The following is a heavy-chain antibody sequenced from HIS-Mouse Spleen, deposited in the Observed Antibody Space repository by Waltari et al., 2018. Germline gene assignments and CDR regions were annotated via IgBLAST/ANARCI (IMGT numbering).Heavy chain of an antibody. D-gene: IGHD6-13*01. CDR1: GGSIRSRSYH. Sequence: QLQLQESGPGLVKPSETLSLTCTVPGGSIRSRSYHWGWIRQPPGKGLEWIGSIYYSGSTYYNPSLKSRVTISVDTSKNQFSMKLSSVTAADTAVYYCAREIPYSSSWYDWYFDLWGRGTLVTVSS. CDR3: AREIPYSSSWYDWYFDL. V-gene: IGHV4-39*07. CDR2: IYYSGST. J-gene: IGHJ2*01.